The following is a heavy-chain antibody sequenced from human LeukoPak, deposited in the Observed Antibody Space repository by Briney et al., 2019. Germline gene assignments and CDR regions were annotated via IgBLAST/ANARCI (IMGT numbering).Heavy chain of an antibody. J-gene: IGHJ6*02. CDR2: INPNSGGT. CDR1: GYTFTGYY. D-gene: IGHD1-26*01. Sequence: ASVKVSCKASGYTFTGYYMHWVRQAPGQGLEWMGWINPNSGGTNYAQKFQGRVTMTRDTSISTAYMELSRLRSDDTAVYYCARDLDRIVGATYEGYYYYGMDVWGQGTTVTVSS. CDR3: ARDLDRIVGATYEGYYYYGMDV. V-gene: IGHV1-2*02.